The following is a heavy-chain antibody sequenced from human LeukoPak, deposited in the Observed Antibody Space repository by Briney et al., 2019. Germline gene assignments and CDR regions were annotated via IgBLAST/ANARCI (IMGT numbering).Heavy chain of an antibody. V-gene: IGHV4-4*07. CDR3: ARERNDYVWGKSPRTFDY. CDR1: GGSFSGYY. J-gene: IGHJ4*02. CDR2: IYTSGST. D-gene: IGHD3-16*01. Sequence: PSETLSLTCAVYGGSFSGYYWSWIRQPAGKGLEWIGRIYTSGSTNYNPSLKSRVTMSVDTSKNQFSLKLSSVTAADTAVYYCARERNDYVWGKSPRTFDYWGQGTLVTVSS.